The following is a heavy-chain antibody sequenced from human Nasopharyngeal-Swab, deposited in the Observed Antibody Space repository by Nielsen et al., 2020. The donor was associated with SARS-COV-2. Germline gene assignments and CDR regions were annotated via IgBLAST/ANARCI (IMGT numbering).Heavy chain of an antibody. Sequence: WIRQPPGKGLVGVSRIDIAGTVTSYADSLKGRFTISRDNAKNTLYLRMNSLRVEDTAIYYCARGSSDWNGIDYWGQGTLVTVSS. CDR3: ARGSSDWNGIDY. J-gene: IGHJ4*02. D-gene: IGHD6-19*01. V-gene: IGHV3-74*03. CDR2: IDIAGTVT.